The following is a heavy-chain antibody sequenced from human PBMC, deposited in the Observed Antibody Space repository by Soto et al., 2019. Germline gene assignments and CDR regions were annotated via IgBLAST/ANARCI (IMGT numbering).Heavy chain of an antibody. CDR1: GFAFSNFA. Sequence: GGSLRLSCAASGFAFSNFAMSWVRQAPGKGLEWVSRINGDGSFTRFADSVKGRFTISRDNAKNTLYLQMNSLRVDDTAVYYCARVGGGSGNFDYWGQGTLVTVSS. CDR2: INGDGSFT. CDR3: ARVGGGSGNFDY. J-gene: IGHJ4*02. V-gene: IGHV3-74*01. D-gene: IGHD3-10*01.